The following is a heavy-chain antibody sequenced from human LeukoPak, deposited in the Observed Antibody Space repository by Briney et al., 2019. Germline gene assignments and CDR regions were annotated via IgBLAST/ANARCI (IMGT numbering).Heavy chain of an antibody. J-gene: IGHJ6*03. CDR1: GFTFSSYW. V-gene: IGHV3-74*01. Sequence: GGSLRLSCAASGFTFSSYWMHWVRQAPGKGLVWVSRINSDGSTTAYADSVKGRFTISRDNAKNTLYLQMDSLRAEDTALYFCARGQGHCSSSQCSPGYYMDVWGKGTTVTVFS. CDR3: ARGQGHCSSSQCSPGYYMDV. D-gene: IGHD2-2*01. CDR2: INSDGSTT.